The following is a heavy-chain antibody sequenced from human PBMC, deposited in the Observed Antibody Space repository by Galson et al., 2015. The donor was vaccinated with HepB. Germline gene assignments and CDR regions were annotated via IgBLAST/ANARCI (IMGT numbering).Heavy chain of an antibody. V-gene: IGHV3-30*04. CDR3: ARDNGRAHSSSWYGWFDP. D-gene: IGHD6-13*01. J-gene: IGHJ5*02. CDR1: GFTFSSYA. Sequence: SLRLSCAASGFTFSSYAMHWVRQAPGKGLEWVAVISYDGSKKYYADSVKGRFTISRDNSKNTLYLKMNSLRAEDTAVYYCARDNGRAHSSSWYGWFDPWGQGTLVTVSS. CDR2: ISYDGSKK.